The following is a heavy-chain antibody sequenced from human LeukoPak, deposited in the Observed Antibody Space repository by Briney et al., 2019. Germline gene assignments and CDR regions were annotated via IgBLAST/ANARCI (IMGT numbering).Heavy chain of an antibody. CDR1: GGTFSSYA. CDR3: ARNYGDGYNGDYFDY. D-gene: IGHD5-24*01. Sequence: SVKVSCKASGGTFSSYAISWVRQAPGQGLEWMGGIIPIFGTANYAQKFQGRVTITADESTSTAYMELSSLRSEDTAVYYCARNYGDGYNGDYFDYWGQGTLVTVSS. CDR2: IIPIFGTA. V-gene: IGHV1-69*01. J-gene: IGHJ4*02.